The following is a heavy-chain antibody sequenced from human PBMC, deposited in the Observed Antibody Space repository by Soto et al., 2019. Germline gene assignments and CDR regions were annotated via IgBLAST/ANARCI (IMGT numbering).Heavy chain of an antibody. CDR3: ARGPNIAAAGTDY. D-gene: IGHD6-13*01. V-gene: IGHV1-2*04. CDR1: GYTFTGYY. Sequence: ASVKVSCKASGYTFTGYYMHWVRQAPGQGLEWMGWINPNSGGTNYAQKFQGWVTMTRDTSISTAYMELSRLRSDDTAVYYCARGPNIAAAGTDYWGQGTLVTVSS. CDR2: INPNSGGT. J-gene: IGHJ4*02.